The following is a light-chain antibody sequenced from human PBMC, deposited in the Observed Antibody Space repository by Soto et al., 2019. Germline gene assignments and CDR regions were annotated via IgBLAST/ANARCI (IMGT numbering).Light chain of an antibody. J-gene: IGKJ5*01. CDR2: DTS. CDR1: QSVSSK. V-gene: IGKV3-15*01. Sequence: EVVMTQSPATLSVSPGERAALSCRASQSVSSKLAWYRQRPGQAPRLVIYDTSTRATGVLARFSGSGSGTEFTLTISSLQSEDFGVYYCQQYNDWFSITFGQGTRLEI. CDR3: QQYNDWFSIT.